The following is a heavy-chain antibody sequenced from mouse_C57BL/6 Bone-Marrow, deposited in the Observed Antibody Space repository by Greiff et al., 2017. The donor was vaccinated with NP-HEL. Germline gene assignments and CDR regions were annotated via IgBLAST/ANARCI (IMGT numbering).Heavy chain of an antibody. D-gene: IGHD4-1*01. J-gene: IGHJ2*01. CDR2: ISYSGST. CDR1: GYSIPSDY. V-gene: IGHV3-8*01. CDR3: ARSPANWDRFDY. Sequence: EVNVVESGPGLAKPSQTLSLTCSVTGYSIPSDYWNWIRKFPGNKLEYMGYISYSGSTYYNPSLKSRISITRYTSKNQYYLQLNSVTTEDTATYYCARSPANWDRFDYWGQGTTLTVSS.